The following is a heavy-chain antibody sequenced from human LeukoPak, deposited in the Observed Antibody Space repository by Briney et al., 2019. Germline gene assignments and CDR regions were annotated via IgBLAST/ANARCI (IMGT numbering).Heavy chain of an antibody. CDR3: ARHLNKLRWGELHPGNRYYYYYMDV. CDR2: IIPIFGTA. D-gene: IGHD3-16*01. Sequence: GASVKVSCKASGGTFSSYAISWVRQAPGQGLEWVGGIIPIFGTANYAQKFQGRVTITADESTSTAYMELSSLRSEDTAVYYCARHLNKLRWGELHPGNRYYYYYMDVWGKGTTVTVSS. V-gene: IGHV1-69*13. J-gene: IGHJ6*03. CDR1: GGTFSSYA.